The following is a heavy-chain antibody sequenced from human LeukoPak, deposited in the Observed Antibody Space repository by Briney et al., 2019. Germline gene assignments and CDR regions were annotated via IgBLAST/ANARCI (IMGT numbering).Heavy chain of an antibody. D-gene: IGHD3-10*01. CDR2: IYVDGST. V-gene: IGHV3-53*01. CDR3: AKDGAPNAGYMDV. Sequence: GGSLRLSCAASGFTVSSNYMSWVRQAPGKGLEWVSVIYVDGSTYYADSVKGRFSISRDNSKNTLYLRMDSPRAEDTALYYCAKDGAPNAGYMDVWGKGTTVTVSS. J-gene: IGHJ6*03. CDR1: GFTVSSNY.